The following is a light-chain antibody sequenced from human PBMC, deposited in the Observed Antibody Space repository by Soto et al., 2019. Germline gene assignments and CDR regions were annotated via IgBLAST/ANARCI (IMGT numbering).Light chain of an antibody. CDR1: QPISNS. CDR3: QQYNSYPYT. CDR2: KAS. V-gene: IGKV1-5*03. J-gene: IGKJ2*01. Sequence: DIQMTQSPSTLSASVGDRVTITCRASQPISNSLAWYQQKPGKAPNLLIYKASSLESGVPSRFSGSGSGTEFTLTISSLQPDDFGTYYCQQYNSYPYTFGQGTKLEIK.